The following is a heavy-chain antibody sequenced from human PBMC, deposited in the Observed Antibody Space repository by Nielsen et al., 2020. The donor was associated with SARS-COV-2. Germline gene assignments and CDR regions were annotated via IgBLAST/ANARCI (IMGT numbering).Heavy chain of an antibody. CDR3: ARDPRWVPGFDY. V-gene: IGHV4-30-4*08. D-gene: IGHD1-14*01. J-gene: IGHJ4*02. CDR1: GGSISSGGYY. Sequence: SETLSLTCTVSGGSISSGGYYWSWIRQHPGKGLEWIGYIYYSGSTYYNPSLKSRVTISVDTSKNRFSLKLSSVTAADTAVYYCARDPRWVPGFDYWGQGTLVTVSS. CDR2: IYYSGST.